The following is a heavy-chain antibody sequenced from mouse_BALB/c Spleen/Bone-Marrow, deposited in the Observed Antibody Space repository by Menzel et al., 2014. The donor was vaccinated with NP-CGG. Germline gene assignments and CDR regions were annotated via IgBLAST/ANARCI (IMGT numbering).Heavy chain of an antibody. Sequence: QVQLKQSGPELVKPGASVKISCKGSGYAFSSSWMNWVKQRPGQGLEWIGRIYFGDGDTNNNGKFKDKATFTADTSSNTAYMQLSSLTSEDSALYYCARASVVPYYFDFWGQGTTLTVSS. CDR1: GYAFSSSW. CDR2: IYFGDGDT. D-gene: IGHD1-1*01. J-gene: IGHJ2*01. CDR3: ARASVVPYYFDF. V-gene: IGHV1-82*01.